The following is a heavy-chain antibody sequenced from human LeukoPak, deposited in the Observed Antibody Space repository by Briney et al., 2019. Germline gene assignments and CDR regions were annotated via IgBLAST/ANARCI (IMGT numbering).Heavy chain of an antibody. V-gene: IGHV1-69*05. Sequence: SVKVSCKASGGTFSSYAISWVRQAPGQGLEWMGGIIPIFGTANYAQKFQGRVTITTDESTSTAYMELSRLRSEDTAVYYCARDNSGWYYFDYWGQGTLVTVSS. D-gene: IGHD6-19*01. CDR3: ARDNSGWYYFDY. CDR2: IIPIFGTA. J-gene: IGHJ4*02. CDR1: GGTFSSYA.